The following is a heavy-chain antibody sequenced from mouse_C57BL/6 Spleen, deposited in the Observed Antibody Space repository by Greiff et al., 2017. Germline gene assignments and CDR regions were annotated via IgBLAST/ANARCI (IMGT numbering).Heavy chain of an antibody. D-gene: IGHD1-1*01. CDR1: GYTFTSYW. V-gene: IGHV1-72*01. Sequence: QVQLQQSGAELVKPGASVKLSCKASGYTFTSYWMHWVKQRPGRGLEWIGRIDPNSGGTKYNEKFKSKATLTVDKPSSTAYMQLSSLTSEDSAVYCCARMEYYGSSLSYYARDYWGQGTSVTVSS. CDR3: ARMEYYGSSLSYYARDY. J-gene: IGHJ4*01. CDR2: IDPNSGGT.